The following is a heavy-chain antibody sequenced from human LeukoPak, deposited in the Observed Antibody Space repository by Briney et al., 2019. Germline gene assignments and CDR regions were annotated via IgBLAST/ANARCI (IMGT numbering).Heavy chain of an antibody. Sequence: GGSLRLSCAASGFTFSSYTMNWVRQAPGKGLEWVANIKEDGSEKYYVDSVKGRFTISRDNAKNSLYLQMNSLRDEDTAVYYCARGYHDYWGQGTLVTVSS. CDR1: GFTFSSYT. D-gene: IGHD3-16*02. J-gene: IGHJ4*02. CDR2: IKEDGSEK. V-gene: IGHV3-7*01. CDR3: ARGYHDY.